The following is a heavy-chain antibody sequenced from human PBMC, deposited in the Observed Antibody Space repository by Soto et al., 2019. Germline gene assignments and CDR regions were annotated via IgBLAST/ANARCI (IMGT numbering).Heavy chain of an antibody. Sequence: GGSLRLSCAASGFTFSSRAMGWLRQAPGTEPEWGAFVDGSGGDTSYADSVKGRFTISRDNSENSLYLYMNSLRAEDTGRYFCAKEIFAAAYAATSAFDLRGQGTLVTVSS. J-gene: IGHJ4*02. D-gene: IGHD2-8*01. CDR1: GFTFSSRA. V-gene: IGHV3-23*01. CDR3: AKEIFAAAYAATSAFDL. CDR2: VDGSGGDT.